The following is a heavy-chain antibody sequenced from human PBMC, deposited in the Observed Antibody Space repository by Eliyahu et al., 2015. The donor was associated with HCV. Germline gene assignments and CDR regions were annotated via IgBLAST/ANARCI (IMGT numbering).Heavy chain of an antibody. CDR3: ARTVGYSSDWYGWLDP. V-gene: IGHV3-53*01. J-gene: IGHJ5*02. CDR1: GVIVSSNY. Sequence: EVQLVESGGGLIQPGGSLRLTCAASGVIVSSNYMNWVRQXPGKGLEWVAVIYIGGSTFYADSVRGRFTISRDNSKNMVFLQMNSLRAEDTAMYYCARTVGYSSDWYGWLDPWGQGTLVTVSS. D-gene: IGHD6-13*01. CDR2: IYIGGST.